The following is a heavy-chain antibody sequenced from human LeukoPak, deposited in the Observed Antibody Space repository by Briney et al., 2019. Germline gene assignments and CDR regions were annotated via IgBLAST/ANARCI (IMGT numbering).Heavy chain of an antibody. Sequence: ASVKVSCKASGGTFSSYAISWVRQAPGQGLEWMGRIIPIFGIANYAQKFQGRVTITADKSTSTAYMELSSLRSEDTAVYYYARVNGDSDYWGQGTLVTVSS. CDR1: GGTFSSYA. D-gene: IGHD4-17*01. V-gene: IGHV1-69*04. CDR2: IIPIFGIA. J-gene: IGHJ4*02. CDR3: ARVNGDSDY.